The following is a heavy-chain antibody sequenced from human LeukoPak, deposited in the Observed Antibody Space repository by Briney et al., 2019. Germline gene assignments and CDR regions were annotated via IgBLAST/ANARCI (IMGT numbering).Heavy chain of an antibody. CDR1: GGSISSSSYY. CDR2: IYYSGST. CDR3: AIVATIGGYFDY. Sequence: SETLSLTCTVSGGSISSSSYYWGWIRQPPGKGLEWIGSIYYSGSTYYNPSLKSRVAISVDTSKNQFSLKLSSVTAADTAVYYCAIVATIGGYFDYWGQGTLVTVSS. V-gene: IGHV4-39*01. D-gene: IGHD5-12*01. J-gene: IGHJ4*02.